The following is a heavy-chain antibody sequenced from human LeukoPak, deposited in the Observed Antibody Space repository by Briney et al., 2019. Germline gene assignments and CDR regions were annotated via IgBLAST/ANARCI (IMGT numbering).Heavy chain of an antibody. V-gene: IGHV1-69*13. D-gene: IGHD3-22*01. Sequence: ASVKVSCKASGGTFSSYAISWVRQAPGQGLEWVGGIIPIFGTANYAQKFQGRVTITADESTSTAYMELSSLRSEDTAVYYCARDRDTYYYDSSGFDIWGQGTMVTVSS. CDR3: ARDRDTYYYDSSGFDI. J-gene: IGHJ3*02. CDR2: IIPIFGTA. CDR1: GGTFSSYA.